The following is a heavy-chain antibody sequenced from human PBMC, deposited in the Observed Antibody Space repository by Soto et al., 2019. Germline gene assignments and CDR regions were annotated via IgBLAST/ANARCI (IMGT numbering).Heavy chain of an antibody. D-gene: IGHD3-22*01. CDR1: GGSVSSGDYY. CDR2: IYYSGTT. Sequence: QVQLQESGPGLVKPSQTLSLTCTVSGGSVSSGDYYWNWIRQPPGQGLEWIGHIYYSGTTYYNPSLKSRVTISADTLKNQISLNLSSVTAADTAVYYCARGPYYHSSDQLHWGQGTLVTVSS. J-gene: IGHJ4*02. CDR3: ARGPYYHSSDQLH. V-gene: IGHV4-30-4*01.